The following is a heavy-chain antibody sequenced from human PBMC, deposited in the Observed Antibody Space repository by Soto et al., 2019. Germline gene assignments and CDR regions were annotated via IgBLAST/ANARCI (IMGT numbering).Heavy chain of an antibody. CDR3: GRDGPYLHGMDG. J-gene: IGHJ6*01. CDR2: IDYSGST. Sequence: QVQLQESGPGLVKPSQTLSLTCSVSGGSITNTDYYWNWIRQSPGKGLEWIGSIDYSGSTYYNPSPKSRVIITADTSKNLFSLKLRSVAAANTALYFLGRDGPYLHGMDGWGQGTKVTVSS. CDR1: GGSITNTDYY. V-gene: IGHV4-30-4*01.